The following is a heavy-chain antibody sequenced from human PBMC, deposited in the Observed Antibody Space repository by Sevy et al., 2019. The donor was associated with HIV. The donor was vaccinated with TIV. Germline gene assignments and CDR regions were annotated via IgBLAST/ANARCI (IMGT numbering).Heavy chain of an antibody. D-gene: IGHD6-25*01. Sequence: GSLRLSCAVSGYSISSGYQWGWIRQPPEKGLEWIGTIYHSGSTYYNPSLKSRVTISVDTSKNQFSLKLNSMTAADTAVYFCARVAAYWGQGILVTVSS. CDR1: GYSISSGYQ. J-gene: IGHJ4*02. CDR2: IYHSGST. CDR3: ARVAAY. V-gene: IGHV4-38-2*01.